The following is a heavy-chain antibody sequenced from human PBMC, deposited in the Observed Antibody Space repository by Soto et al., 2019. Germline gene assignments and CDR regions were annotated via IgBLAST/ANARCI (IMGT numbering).Heavy chain of an antibody. CDR3: ARWGFLEWLLEYYYYGMDV. CDR1: GFTFSSYW. V-gene: IGHV3-74*01. Sequence: GGSLRLSCAASGFTFSSYWMHWVRQAPGKGLVWVSRINSDGSSTSYADSVKGRFTISRDNAKNTLYLQMNSLRAEDTAVYYCARWGFLEWLLEYYYYGMDVWGQGTTVTVSS. J-gene: IGHJ6*02. CDR2: INSDGSST. D-gene: IGHD3-3*01.